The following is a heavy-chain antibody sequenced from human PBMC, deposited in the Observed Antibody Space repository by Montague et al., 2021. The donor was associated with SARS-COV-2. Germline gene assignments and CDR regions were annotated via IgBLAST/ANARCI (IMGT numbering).Heavy chain of an antibody. Sequence: SETLSLTCTVSGGSISSDSFYWGWLRQPPGKGLEWIGLIYHSGGTYNGPSLKRRFSISVDTSKNQFSLNLSSVTAADTAVYYCARHVSGSLTHFHHWGQGSLVTVSS. CDR2: IYHSGGT. D-gene: IGHD1-26*01. V-gene: IGHV4-39*01. CDR3: ARHVSGSLTHFHH. J-gene: IGHJ1*01. CDR1: GGSISSDSFY.